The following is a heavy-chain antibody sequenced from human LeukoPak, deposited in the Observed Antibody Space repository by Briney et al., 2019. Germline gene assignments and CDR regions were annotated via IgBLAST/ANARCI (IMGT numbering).Heavy chain of an antibody. Sequence: HSGGSLRLSCAASGFTFSSYAMSWLRQGPEQALQWVSLLHNDGVTTYADSVRGRFTISRDNSNNTLYLKMNILRAEDTAIYYCAKHRGVHPPYYMDVWGKGTTVTVSS. D-gene: IGHD3-10*01. CDR2: LHNDGVTT. CDR1: GFTFSSYA. J-gene: IGHJ6*03. V-gene: IGHV3-23*03. CDR3: AKHRGVHPPYYMDV.